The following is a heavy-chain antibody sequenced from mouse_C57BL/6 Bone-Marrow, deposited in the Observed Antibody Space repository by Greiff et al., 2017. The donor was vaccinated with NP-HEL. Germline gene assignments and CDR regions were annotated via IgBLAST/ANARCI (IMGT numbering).Heavy chain of an antibody. D-gene: IGHD2-4*01. CDR1: GYTFTSYG. CDR3: AGEDYCDYDSWFAY. CDR2: IYPRSGNT. J-gene: IGHJ3*01. V-gene: IGHV1-81*01. Sequence: VQLQQSGAELARPGASVKLSCKASGYTFTSYGISWVKQRTGQGLEWIGEIYPRSGNTYYNEKFKGKATLTADKSSSTAYMELRSLTSEDSAVYFCAGEDYCDYDSWFAYWGQGTLVTVSA.